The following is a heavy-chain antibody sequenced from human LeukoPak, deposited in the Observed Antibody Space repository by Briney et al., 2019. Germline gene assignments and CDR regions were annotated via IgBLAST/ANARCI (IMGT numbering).Heavy chain of an antibody. J-gene: IGHJ3*01. CDR3: AADGEYAFQV. D-gene: IGHD5-24*01. CDR2: IKEDGSAK. V-gene: IGHV3-7*02. CDR1: GFTFSRYW. Sequence: PGGSLRLSCTASGFTFSRYWMTWVRQAPGKGLEWVANIKEDGSAKYYVDSMKGRFTISRDNAKNSLYLQINSLRAEDTAVYYCAADGEYAFQVWGQGTMVTVSS.